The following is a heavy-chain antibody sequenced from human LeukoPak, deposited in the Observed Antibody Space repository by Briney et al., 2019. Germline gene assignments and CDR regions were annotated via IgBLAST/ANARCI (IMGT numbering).Heavy chain of an antibody. D-gene: IGHD5-12*01. V-gene: IGHV3-9*01. Sequence: PGRSLRLSCAASGFTFDDYAMHWVRQAPGKGLEWVSGISWNSGSIGYADSVKGRFTISRDNAKNSLYLQMNSLRAEDTALYYRAKDSGYDYQAFDIWGQGTMVTVSS. CDR3: AKDSGYDYQAFDI. J-gene: IGHJ3*02. CDR2: ISWNSGSI. CDR1: GFTFDDYA.